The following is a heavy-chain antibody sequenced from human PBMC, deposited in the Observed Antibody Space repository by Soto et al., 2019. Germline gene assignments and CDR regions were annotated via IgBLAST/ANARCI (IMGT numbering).Heavy chain of an antibody. D-gene: IGHD3-3*01. CDR2: ISYNGSNK. Sequence: GGSLRLSCAASGFTFSSYGMHWVRQAPGKGLEWVAVISYNGSNKYYADSVKGRFTISRDNSKNTLYLQMNSLRAEDTAVYYCAKQITNYDFWSGYPYYYYMDVWGKGTTVTVSS. J-gene: IGHJ6*03. CDR1: GFTFSSYG. V-gene: IGHV3-30*18. CDR3: AKQITNYDFWSGYPYYYYMDV.